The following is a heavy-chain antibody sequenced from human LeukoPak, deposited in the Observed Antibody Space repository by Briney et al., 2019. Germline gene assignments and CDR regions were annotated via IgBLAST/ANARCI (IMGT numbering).Heavy chain of an antibody. CDR3: ARRSYHLLYGYYYYYMDV. CDR2: INHSGNI. J-gene: IGHJ6*03. CDR1: GGSLSGYY. V-gene: IGHV4-34*01. D-gene: IGHD2-2*02. Sequence: SETLSLTCAVYGGSLSGYYWSWIRQSPEKGLEWIAEINHSGNINYNPSLQSRLTISVDTSKSQFSLMLRSVTAADTAVYYCARRSYHLLYGYYYYYMDVWGKGTPVTVPS.